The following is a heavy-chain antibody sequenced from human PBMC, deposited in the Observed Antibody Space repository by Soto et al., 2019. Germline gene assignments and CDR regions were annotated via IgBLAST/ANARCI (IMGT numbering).Heavy chain of an antibody. CDR1: GFTFDDYT. J-gene: IGHJ6*02. CDR3: AKDREVTGYSSGWYKKWELRYYYYGMDV. V-gene: IGHV3-43*01. CDR2: ISWDGGST. Sequence: GGSLRLSCAASGFTFDDYTMHWVRQAPGKGLEWVSLISWDGGSTYYADSVKGRFTISRDNSKNSLYLQMNSLRTEDTALYYCAKDREVTGYSSGWYKKWELRYYYYGMDVWGQGTTVTVSS. D-gene: IGHD6-19*01.